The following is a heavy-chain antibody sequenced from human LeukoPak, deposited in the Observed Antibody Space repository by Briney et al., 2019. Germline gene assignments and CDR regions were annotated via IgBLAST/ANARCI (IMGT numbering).Heavy chain of an antibody. CDR1: GGTFISYT. CDR3: ARELSGSYAPFDY. CDR2: IIPIFGTA. Sequence: GASVKVSCKASGGTFISYTISWVRQAPGQGLEWMGGIIPIFGTANYAQKFQGRVTITADESTSTAYMELSSLRSEDTAVYYCARELSGSYAPFDYWGQGTLVTVSS. J-gene: IGHJ4*02. D-gene: IGHD1-26*01. V-gene: IGHV1-69*13.